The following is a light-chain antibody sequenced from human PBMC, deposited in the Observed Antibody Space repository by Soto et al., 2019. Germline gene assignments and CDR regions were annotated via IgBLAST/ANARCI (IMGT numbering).Light chain of an antibody. CDR2: EVS. J-gene: IGLJ1*01. CDR1: SSDAATYSL. CDR3: CSYAGDIDFFV. Sequence: QSVLTQPASVSGSPGQSITMSCAGTSSDAATYSLVSWYQQQPGKAPKLIIYEVSKRPSGVSSRFSGSKSGSTASLTISGLQAEDEAVYFCCSYAGDIDFFVFGAGTKVTVL. V-gene: IGLV2-23*02.